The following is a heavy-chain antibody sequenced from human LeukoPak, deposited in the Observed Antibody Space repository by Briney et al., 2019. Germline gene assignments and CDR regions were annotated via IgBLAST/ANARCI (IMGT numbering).Heavy chain of an antibody. Sequence: SETLSLTCAVYGAALSEYYWSWIRQSPGKGLEWIGEVAHKGPTVYSPTLNRKYNPSFKSRVTMSVGPSKNQFSLKLTSVTVADTATYYCVRQGTNSGYYLLDYWGQGHLVIVSS. V-gene: IGHV4-34*01. CDR2: VAHKGPTVYSPTLNR. J-gene: IGHJ4*02. D-gene: IGHD3-22*01. CDR1: GAALSEYY. CDR3: VRQGTNSGYYLLDY.